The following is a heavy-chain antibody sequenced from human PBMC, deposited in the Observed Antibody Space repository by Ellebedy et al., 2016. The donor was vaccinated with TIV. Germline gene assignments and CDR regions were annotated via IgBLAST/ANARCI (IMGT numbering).Heavy chain of an antibody. Sequence: AASVKVSCKASGYTFSTYYMHWVRQAPGQGLEWLGIINPSGGSTTYAQNLQGGVTMTRDTSTSTVYMELSSLRSEDTAVYYCARGQVAVAGTRGYYFDYWGQGTLVTVSS. CDR2: INPSGGST. J-gene: IGHJ4*02. V-gene: IGHV1-46*04. CDR1: GYTFSTYY. D-gene: IGHD6-19*01. CDR3: ARGQVAVAGTRGYYFDY.